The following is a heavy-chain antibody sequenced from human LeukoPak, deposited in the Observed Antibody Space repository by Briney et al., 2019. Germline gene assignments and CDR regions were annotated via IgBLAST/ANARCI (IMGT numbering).Heavy chain of an antibody. V-gene: IGHV1-69*13. J-gene: IGHJ5*02. CDR3: ARDKTNVVVTALGWFDP. D-gene: IGHD2-21*02. Sequence: SVKVSCKASGGTFSSYAISWVRQAPGQGLEWMGGIIPIFGTANYAQKFQGRVTITADESTSTAYMELSSLRSEDTAVYYCARDKTNVVVTALGWFDPWGQGTLVTVSS. CDR2: IIPIFGTA. CDR1: GGTFSSYA.